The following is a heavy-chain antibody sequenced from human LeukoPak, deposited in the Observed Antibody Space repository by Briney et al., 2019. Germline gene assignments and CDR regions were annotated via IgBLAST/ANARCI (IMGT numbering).Heavy chain of an antibody. CDR1: GFTFSSYG. J-gene: IGHJ4*02. Sequence: QPGGSLRLSCAASGFTFSSYGMHWVRQAPGKGLEWVAVIWYDGSNKYYADSVKGRFTISRDNSKNTLYLQMNSLRAEDTAVYYCARSRTIFGVAPKYYFDYWGQGTLVTVSS. V-gene: IGHV3-33*01. CDR3: ARSRTIFGVAPKYYFDY. D-gene: IGHD3-3*01. CDR2: IWYDGSNK.